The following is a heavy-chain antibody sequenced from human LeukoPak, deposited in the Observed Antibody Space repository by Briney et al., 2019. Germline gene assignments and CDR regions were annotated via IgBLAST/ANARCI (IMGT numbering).Heavy chain of an antibody. CDR1: GYTFIRYF. D-gene: IGHD3-22*01. J-gene: IGHJ4*02. V-gene: IGHV1-46*01. CDR3: AKDSALMIVVVITTLDY. Sequence: ASVKVSCKASGYTFIRYFMHWVRQAPGQGLEWMGTINPSDTSTNYAQKFQGRVIMTRDTVTSTVHMELNSLRSEDTAVYYCAKDSALMIVVVITTLDYWGQGTLVTVSS. CDR2: INPSDTST.